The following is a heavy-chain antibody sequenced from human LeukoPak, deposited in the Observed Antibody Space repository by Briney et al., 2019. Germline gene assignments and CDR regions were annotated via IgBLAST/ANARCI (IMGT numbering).Heavy chain of an antibody. Sequence: PGGSLRLSCAASGFTFSSYAMLWVRQAPGKGLEWVAVISYDGSNKYYADSVKGRFTISRDNSKNTLYLQMNSLRAEDTAVYYCASDYRYCTNGVCYSIDYWGQGTLVTVSS. J-gene: IGHJ4*02. CDR1: GFTFSSYA. CDR3: ASDYRYCTNGVCYSIDY. V-gene: IGHV3-30-3*01. D-gene: IGHD2-8*01. CDR2: ISYDGSNK.